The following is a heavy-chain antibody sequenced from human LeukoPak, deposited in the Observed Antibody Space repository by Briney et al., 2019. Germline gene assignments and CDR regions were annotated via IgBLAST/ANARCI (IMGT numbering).Heavy chain of an antibody. CDR3: ARGSSSPSHFDL. V-gene: IGHV1-46*01. CDR1: GYTFTNYY. J-gene: IGHJ2*01. Sequence: ASVKVSCKASGYTFTNYYIHWVRQAPGQGLEWMGIINPFGGSTSYAQKFRGRVTMTRDTSTSTVYMELSSLRSEDTAVYYCARGSSSPSHFDLWGRGTLVTVSS. D-gene: IGHD2-2*01. CDR2: INPFGGST.